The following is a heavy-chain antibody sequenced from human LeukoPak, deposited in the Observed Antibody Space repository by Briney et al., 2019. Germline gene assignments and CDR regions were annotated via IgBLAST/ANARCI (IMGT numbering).Heavy chain of an antibody. CDR3: AKAVAATGHYYFGMDV. CDR2: IWFDGGNK. J-gene: IGHJ6*02. D-gene: IGHD6-19*01. CDR1: GFTFSSYG. V-gene: IGHV3-33*06. Sequence: GGSLRLSCTASGFTFSSYGMHWVRQAPGKGLERVAVIWFDGGNKYYADSVKGRLTISRDNSKSTLYLQMNSLRAEDTAVYYCAKAVAATGHYYFGMDVWGQGTTFTVSS.